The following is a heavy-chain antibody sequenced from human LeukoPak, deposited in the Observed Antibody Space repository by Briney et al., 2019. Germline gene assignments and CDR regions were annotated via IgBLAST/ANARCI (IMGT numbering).Heavy chain of an antibody. D-gene: IGHD6-13*01. V-gene: IGHV1-69*04. CDR1: GGTFSSYA. CDR3: ALSIAAAGYYYYGMDV. J-gene: IGHJ6*02. Sequence: SVKVSCKSSGGTFSSYAISWVRQAPGQGLEWMGRIIPILGIANYAQKFQGRVTITADKSTSTAYMELSSLRSEDTAVYYCALSIAAAGYYYYGMDVWGQGTTVTVSS. CDR2: IIPILGIA.